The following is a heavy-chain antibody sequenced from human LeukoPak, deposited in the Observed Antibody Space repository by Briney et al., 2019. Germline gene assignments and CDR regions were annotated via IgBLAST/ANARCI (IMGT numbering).Heavy chain of an antibody. J-gene: IGHJ3*02. Sequence: GASVKVSCKASGGTFSSYAISWVRQAPGQGLEWMGGIIPIFGTANYAQKFQGRVTITTDESTSTAYMELSSLRSEDTAVYYCARGGIVVVGAFGIWGQGTMVTVSS. CDR1: GGTFSSYA. D-gene: IGHD2-15*01. V-gene: IGHV1-69*05. CDR2: IIPIFGTA. CDR3: ARGGIVVVGAFGI.